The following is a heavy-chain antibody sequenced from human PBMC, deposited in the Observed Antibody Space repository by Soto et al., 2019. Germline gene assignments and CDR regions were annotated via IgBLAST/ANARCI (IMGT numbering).Heavy chain of an antibody. V-gene: IGHV3-48*02. CDR2: ISSSSSTI. CDR3: ARKQWLADYYYGMDV. Sequence: GGSLRLSCAASGFTFSSYSMNWVRQAPGKGLEWVSYISSSSSTIYYADSVKGRFTISRDNAKNSLYLQMNSLRDEDTAVYYCARKQWLADYYYGMDVWGQGTTVTVSS. D-gene: IGHD6-19*01. J-gene: IGHJ6*02. CDR1: GFTFSSYS.